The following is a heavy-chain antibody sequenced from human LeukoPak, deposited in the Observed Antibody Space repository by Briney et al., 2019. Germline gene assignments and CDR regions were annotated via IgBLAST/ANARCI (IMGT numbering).Heavy chain of an antibody. Sequence: GESLKISCKGSGYSFIYYWIGWVRQMPGKGLEWMGIIYPGDSDTRYSPSFQGQVTISADKSLSTAYLQWNSLKASDTAMYYCARQDGNSAYYFDYWGQGTLVTDSS. V-gene: IGHV5-51*01. D-gene: IGHD4-23*01. CDR2: IYPGDSDT. CDR1: GYSFIYYW. J-gene: IGHJ4*02. CDR3: ARQDGNSAYYFDY.